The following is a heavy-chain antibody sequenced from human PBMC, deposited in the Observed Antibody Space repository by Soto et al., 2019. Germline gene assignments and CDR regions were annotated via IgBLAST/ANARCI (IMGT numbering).Heavy chain of an antibody. J-gene: IGHJ5*02. CDR3: ASGGT. Sequence: TSETLSLACTVSGGSISSNFYYWGWIRQPPGKGLEWIGSIYYNGSTYYNPSLKSRVTISVDTSKNQFSLKVRFVTATDTAVYYCASGGTWGQGTLVTVSS. V-gene: IGHV4-39*01. D-gene: IGHD2-8*02. CDR1: GGSISSNFYY. CDR2: IYYNGST.